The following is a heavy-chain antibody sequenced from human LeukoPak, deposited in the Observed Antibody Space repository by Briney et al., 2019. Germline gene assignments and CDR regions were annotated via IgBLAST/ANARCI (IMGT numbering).Heavy chain of an antibody. Sequence: GGSLRLSCAASGFTFSSYEMNWVRQALGKGLEWVSYISSSGRTIYYADSVKGRFTISRDNAKNSLYLQMNSLRAEDTAVYYCAELGITMIGGVWGKGTTVTISS. J-gene: IGHJ6*04. D-gene: IGHD3-10*02. CDR2: ISSSGRTI. V-gene: IGHV3-48*03. CDR1: GFTFSSYE. CDR3: AELGITMIGGV.